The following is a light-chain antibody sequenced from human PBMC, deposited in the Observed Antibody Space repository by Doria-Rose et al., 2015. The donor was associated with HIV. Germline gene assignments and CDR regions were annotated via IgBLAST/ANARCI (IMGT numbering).Light chain of an antibody. CDR1: QSFSSTY. Sequence: VLTQSPGTLSLSPGERATLSCRAGQSFSSTYLAWYQQEPGQAPSLLIYDGSTRATGIPDRFSASGSGTDFTLTINRLEPEDFALYYCHQYGTSWTFGQGTKVEI. V-gene: IGKV3-20*01. CDR3: HQYGTSWT. CDR2: DGS. J-gene: IGKJ1*01.